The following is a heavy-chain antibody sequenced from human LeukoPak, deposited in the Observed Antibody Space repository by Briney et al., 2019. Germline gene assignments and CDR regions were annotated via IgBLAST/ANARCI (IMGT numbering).Heavy chain of an antibody. CDR1: GGSISSSSYY. D-gene: IGHD6-13*01. Sequence: NPSETLSLTCTVSGGSISSSSYYWGWIRQPPGKGLEWIGSIYYSGSTYYNPSLKSRVTISVDTSKNQFSLKLSSMTAADTAVYYCATTMYSSSWYEAFDIWGQGTMVTVSS. V-gene: IGHV4-39*01. CDR3: ATTMYSSSWYEAFDI. J-gene: IGHJ3*02. CDR2: IYYSGST.